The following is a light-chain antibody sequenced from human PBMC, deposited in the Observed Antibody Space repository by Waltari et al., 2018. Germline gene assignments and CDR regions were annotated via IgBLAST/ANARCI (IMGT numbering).Light chain of an antibody. Sequence: QLVLTQSPSASASLGASVKLTCTLSSRHSNYAIAWHQQQPKKGRRYLMKLNSDGSHTRGDGIPDRYSGAGSGAERFLAISRLQAEDGADYYCRTWDTDNHVVVGGGTKLIVL. J-gene: IGLJ2*01. CDR2: LNSDGSH. CDR3: RTWDTDNHVV. CDR1: SRHSNYA. V-gene: IGLV4-69*01.